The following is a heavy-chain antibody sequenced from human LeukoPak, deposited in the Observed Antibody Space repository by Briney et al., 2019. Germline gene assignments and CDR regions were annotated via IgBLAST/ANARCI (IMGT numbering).Heavy chain of an antibody. V-gene: IGHV3-7*03. CDR3: ARDASSSSWYEMGY. J-gene: IGHJ4*02. Sequence: GGSLRLSCAASGFTFSNYGMTWVRQAPGQGLEWVANIRQDGSAEFYADSVKGRFTISRDNAKNSLYLQMNSLRAEDTALYYCARDASSSSWYEMGYWGQGTLVTVSS. D-gene: IGHD6-13*01. CDR2: IRQDGSAE. CDR1: GFTFSNYG.